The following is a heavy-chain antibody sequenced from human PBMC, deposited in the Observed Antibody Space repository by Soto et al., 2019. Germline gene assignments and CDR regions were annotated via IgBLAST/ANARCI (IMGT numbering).Heavy chain of an antibody. D-gene: IGHD2-15*01. CDR2: IYYSGST. Sequence: QVQLQESGPGLVKPSETLSLTCTVSGGSISSYYWSWIRQPPGKGLEWIGYIYYSGSTNYNPSLKSRVTISVDTSKNQFSLKLSSVTAADTAVYYCARRQYCSGGSCYSVGYMDVWGKGTTVTVSS. V-gene: IGHV4-59*08. J-gene: IGHJ6*03. CDR3: ARRQYCSGGSCYSVGYMDV. CDR1: GGSISSYY.